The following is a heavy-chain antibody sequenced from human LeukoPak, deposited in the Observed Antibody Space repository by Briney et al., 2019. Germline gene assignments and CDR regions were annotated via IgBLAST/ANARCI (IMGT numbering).Heavy chain of an antibody. D-gene: IGHD1-26*01. CDR1: GGSLTNYY. CDR3: ARGGGRFDY. Sequence: SETLSLTCSVSGGSLTNYYWTWSRQAPGKGLEWIGYISYSGTTKYNPSLESRVTISVDTSKNQLSLKLTSFTAADTAVYYCARGGGRFDYWGQGTLATVSS. CDR2: ISYSGTT. V-gene: IGHV4-59*01. J-gene: IGHJ4*02.